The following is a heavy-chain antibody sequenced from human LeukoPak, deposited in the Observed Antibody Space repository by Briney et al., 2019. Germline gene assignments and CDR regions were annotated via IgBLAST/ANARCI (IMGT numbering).Heavy chain of an antibody. Sequence: GGSLRLSCAASGFTFSDYEINWVRQPPGKGLEWVSYISSAGKTIYHADSVKGRFTISRDNAKNSLYLQMNSLGADDTAIYYCAREALCGVVVPGALDYWGQGTLVTVSS. CDR2: ISSAGKTI. CDR3: AREALCGVVVPGALDY. CDR1: GFTFSDYE. J-gene: IGHJ4*02. D-gene: IGHD2-2*01. V-gene: IGHV3-48*03.